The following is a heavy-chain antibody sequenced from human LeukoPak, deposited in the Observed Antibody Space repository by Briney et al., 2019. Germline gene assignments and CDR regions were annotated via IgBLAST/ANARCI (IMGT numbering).Heavy chain of an antibody. D-gene: IGHD3-22*01. CDR1: GFTFSSYG. Sequence: PGVSLRLSGAASGFTFSSYGMSWVRQAPGKGLEWVSAISGSGGSTYYADSVKGRFTISRDNSKNTLYLQMNSLRAEDTAVYYCAKDRSYYYDSSGYYPTDAFDIWGQGTMVTVSS. J-gene: IGHJ3*02. V-gene: IGHV3-23*01. CDR2: ISGSGGST. CDR3: AKDRSYYYDSSGYYPTDAFDI.